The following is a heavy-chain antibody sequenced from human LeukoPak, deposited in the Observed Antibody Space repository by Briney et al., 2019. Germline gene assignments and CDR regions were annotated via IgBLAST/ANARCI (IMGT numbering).Heavy chain of an antibody. D-gene: IGHD6-13*01. V-gene: IGHV4-59*12. J-gene: IGHJ6*04. Sequence: SETLSLTCTVSGGSISSYYWSWIRQPPGKGLEWIGYIYHSGSTYYNPSLKSRVTVSIDRSKNQFSLKLSSVTAADTAVYYCARGGNTVAAAGIGVDVWGKGTAVTVSS. CDR3: ARGGNTVAAAGIGVDV. CDR2: IYHSGST. CDR1: GGSISSYY.